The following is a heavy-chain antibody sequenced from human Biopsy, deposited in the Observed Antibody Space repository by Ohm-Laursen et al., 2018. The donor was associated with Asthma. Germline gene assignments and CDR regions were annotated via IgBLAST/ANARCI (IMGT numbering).Heavy chain of an antibody. D-gene: IGHD6-13*01. J-gene: IGHJ5*02. CDR2: VHSSGST. CDR3: ARATSTWSQSGPHFFDH. CDR1: PGSINDYY. V-gene: IGHV4-59*01. Sequence: TLSLTCTVSPGSINDYYWNWIRQFPGKGLEWIGYVHSSGSTRFNPSLKSRVTVSVDTSVDQVSLKLSSVSAADTAIYYCARATSTWSQSGPHFFDHWGPGTLVSVSS.